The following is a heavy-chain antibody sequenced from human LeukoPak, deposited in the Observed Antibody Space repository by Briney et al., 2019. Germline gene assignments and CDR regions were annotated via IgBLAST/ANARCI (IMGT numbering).Heavy chain of an antibody. CDR1: GGSISSSSYY. D-gene: IGHD4-11*01. Sequence: SETLSLTCTVSGGSISSSSYYWGWIRQPPGKGLEWIGSIYYSGSTYYNPSLKSRVTISVDTSKNQFSLKLSSVTAADTAVYYCVSIGYSNYYYGMDVWRQATTVTVSS. CDR2: IYYSGST. CDR3: VSIGYSNYYYGMDV. J-gene: IGHJ6*02. V-gene: IGHV4-39*01.